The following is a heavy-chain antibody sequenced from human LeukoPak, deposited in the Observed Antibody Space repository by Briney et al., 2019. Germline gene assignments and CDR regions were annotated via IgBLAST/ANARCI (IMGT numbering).Heavy chain of an antibody. Sequence: GGSLRLSCAASGFTFSSYAMSWVRQAPGKGLEWVSAISGSGGSTYYADSVKGRFTISRDNSKSTLYLQMNSLRAEDTAVYYCAKDELANYYFDYWGQGTLVTVSS. CDR3: AKDELANYYFDY. CDR1: GFTFSSYA. D-gene: IGHD6-13*01. V-gene: IGHV3-23*01. CDR2: ISGSGGST. J-gene: IGHJ4*02.